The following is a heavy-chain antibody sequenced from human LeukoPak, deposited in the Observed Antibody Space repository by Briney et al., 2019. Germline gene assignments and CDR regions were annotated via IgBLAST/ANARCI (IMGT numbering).Heavy chain of an antibody. D-gene: IGHD4-17*01. CDR2: VNPNSGNT. V-gene: IGHV1-8*01. CDR1: GYTFTSYD. CDR3: ARVSGIKYGDYVSEATSDY. J-gene: IGHJ4*02. Sequence: ASVKVSCKASGYTFTSYDINWVRQATGQGLEWMGWVNPNSGNTGYAQKFQGRVTMTRNTSISTAYMELSSLRSEDTAVYYCARVSGIKYGDYVSEATSDYWGQGTLVTVSS.